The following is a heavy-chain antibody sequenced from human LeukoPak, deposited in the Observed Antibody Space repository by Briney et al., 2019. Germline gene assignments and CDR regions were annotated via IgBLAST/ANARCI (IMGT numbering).Heavy chain of an antibody. CDR2: IYYSGST. CDR3: ARLDYGYVWGSYRHNWFDP. D-gene: IGHD3-16*02. V-gene: IGHV4-39*01. Sequence: SETLSLTXTVSGGSISSSSYYWGWIRQPPGKGLEWLGSIYYSGSTYYNPSLKSRVTISVDTSKNQFSLKLSSVTAADTAVYYCARLDYGYVWGSYRHNWFDPWGQGTLVTVSS. J-gene: IGHJ5*02. CDR1: GGSISSSSYY.